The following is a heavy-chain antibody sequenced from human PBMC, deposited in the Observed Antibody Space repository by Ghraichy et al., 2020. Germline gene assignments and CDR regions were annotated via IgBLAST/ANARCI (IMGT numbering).Heavy chain of an antibody. V-gene: IGHV3-23*01. CDR2: ISGSGGTT. CDR1: GFTFSTYA. J-gene: IGHJ4*02. Sequence: GGSLRLSCAASGFTFSTYAMSWVRQAPGKGLEWVSTISGSGGTTYYAISVRGRFTISRDNSKNTLYLQMNSLRAEDTALYYCAKTSGTVVRGVISQYYFDYWGQGTLVTVSS. CDR3: AKTSGTVVRGVISQYYFDY. D-gene: IGHD3-10*01.